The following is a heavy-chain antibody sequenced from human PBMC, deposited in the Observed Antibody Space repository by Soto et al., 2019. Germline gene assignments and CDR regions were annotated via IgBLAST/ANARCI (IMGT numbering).Heavy chain of an antibody. CDR2: ISGSGGST. CDR3: AKDKWIGAAAGPYFDY. J-gene: IGHJ4*02. V-gene: IGHV3-23*01. D-gene: IGHD6-13*01. CDR1: GFTFSRYA. Sequence: EVQLLESGGGLVQPGGSLRLSCAASGFTFSRYALRWVRQAPGKGLEWVSAISGSGGSTYYADSVKGRFTISRDNSKNTLYLQMNSLRAEDTAVYYCAKDKWIGAAAGPYFDYWGQGTLVTVSS.